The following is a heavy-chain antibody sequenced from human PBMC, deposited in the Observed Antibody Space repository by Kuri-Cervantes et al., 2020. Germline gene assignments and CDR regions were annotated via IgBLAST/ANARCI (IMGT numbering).Heavy chain of an antibody. D-gene: IGHD2-2*01. V-gene: IGHV3-21*04. J-gene: IGHJ6*02. CDR3: AREGQVVPAAQSPNYYYYGMDV. Sequence: GGSLRLSCTASGFTFGDYAMSWFRQAPGKGLEWVSSISSSSSYIYYADSVKGRFTISRDNAKNSLYLQMNSLRAEDTAVYYCAREGQVVPAAQSPNYYYYGMDVWGQGTTVTVSS. CDR2: ISSSSSYI. CDR1: GFTFGDYA.